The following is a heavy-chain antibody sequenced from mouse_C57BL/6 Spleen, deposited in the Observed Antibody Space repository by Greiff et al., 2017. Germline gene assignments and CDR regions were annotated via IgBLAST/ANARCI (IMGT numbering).Heavy chain of an antibody. J-gene: IGHJ2*01. CDR3: ARFEYYGSSSYFDY. D-gene: IGHD1-1*01. CDR2: IDPSDSYT. Sequence: QVQLQQPGAELVMPGASVKLSCKASGYTFTSYWMHWVKQRPGQGLEWIGEIDPSDSYTNYNQKFKGKSTLTVDKSSSTAYMQLSSLTSEDSAVYYCARFEYYGSSSYFDYWGPGTTLTVSS. CDR1: GYTFTSYW. V-gene: IGHV1-69*01.